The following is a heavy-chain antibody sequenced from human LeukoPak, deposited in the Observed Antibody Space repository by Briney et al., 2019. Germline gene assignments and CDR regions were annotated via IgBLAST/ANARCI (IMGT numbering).Heavy chain of an antibody. Sequence: GGSLRLSCAASKFAFSSYAMSWVRQAPGKGLEWVSAISGGGGNTYYADSVKGRFTIPRDNSKNTLYLQMNSLRAEDTAVYYCGKNRYSGSLSPFDIWGQGTMVTVSS. CDR3: GKNRYSGSLSPFDI. V-gene: IGHV3-23*01. CDR2: ISGGGGNT. J-gene: IGHJ3*02. CDR1: KFAFSSYA. D-gene: IGHD1-26*01.